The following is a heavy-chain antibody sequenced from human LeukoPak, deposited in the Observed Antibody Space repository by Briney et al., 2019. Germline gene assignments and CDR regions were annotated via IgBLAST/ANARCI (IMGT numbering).Heavy chain of an antibody. J-gene: IGHJ4*02. CDR2: IYYSGST. CDR1: GYSTSSGYY. CDR3: AGDPLPAAIFDY. D-gene: IGHD2-2*01. V-gene: IGHV4-38-2*02. Sequence: PSETLSLTCTVSGYSTSSGYYWGWIRQPPGKGLEWIGSIYYSGSTYYNPSLKSRVTISVDTSRNQFSLKLSSVTAADTAVYYCAGDPLPAAIFDYWGQGTLVTVSS.